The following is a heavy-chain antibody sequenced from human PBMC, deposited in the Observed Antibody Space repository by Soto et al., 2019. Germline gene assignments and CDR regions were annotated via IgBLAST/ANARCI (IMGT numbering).Heavy chain of an antibody. CDR1: GFTFTNSA. CDR3: AVSSGYYTSYYYMYF. D-gene: IGHD3-3*01. Sequence: GASVKVSCKASGFTFTNSAIQWVRQARGQRLEWIGWIVVGSGNTNYAQKFQERVTITRDMSTSTAYMELSSLRSEDTAIYYCAVSSGYYTSYYYMYFWGKGTSVTVSS. CDR2: IVVGSGNT. J-gene: IGHJ6*03. V-gene: IGHV1-58*02.